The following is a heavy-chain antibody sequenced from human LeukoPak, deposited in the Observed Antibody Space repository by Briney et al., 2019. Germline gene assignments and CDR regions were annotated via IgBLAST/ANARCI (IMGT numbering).Heavy chain of an antibody. CDR1: GYTFTSYF. CDR2: ISAYNGNT. Sequence: ASVKVSCKASGYTFTSYFIHWVRQAPGQGLEWMGWISAYNGNTNYAQKLQGRVTMTTDTSTSTAYMELSSLRSEDTAVFYCARDPGFTYYWYFDLWGRGTLVTVSS. J-gene: IGHJ2*01. CDR3: ARDPGFTYYWYFDL. V-gene: IGHV1-18*04.